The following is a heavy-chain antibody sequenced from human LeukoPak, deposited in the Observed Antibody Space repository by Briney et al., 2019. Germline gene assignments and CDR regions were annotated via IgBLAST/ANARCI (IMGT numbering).Heavy chain of an antibody. CDR1: GGTFSSYA. Sequence: SVKVSCKASGGTFSSYAISWVRQAPGQGLEWMGGIIPIFGTANYAQKFQGRVTITADESTSTAYMELSSLRSEDTAVYYCARAGAYVLRFLEWSLDIWGQGTMVTVSS. D-gene: IGHD3-3*01. J-gene: IGHJ3*02. CDR3: ARAGAYVLRFLEWSLDI. V-gene: IGHV1-69*13. CDR2: IIPIFGTA.